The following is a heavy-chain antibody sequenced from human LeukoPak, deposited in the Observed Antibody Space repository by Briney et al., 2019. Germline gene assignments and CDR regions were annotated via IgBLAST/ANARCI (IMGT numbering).Heavy chain of an antibody. CDR1: GFTFSDAW. CDR3: AKVVVVPAATTKTYYFDF. Sequence: PGGSLRLSCAASGFTFSDAWMTWVRQAPGKGLEWVSGISVAAGSTYYADSVKGRFTIFRDNSKNTLYLQMNSLRAEDTAVYYCAKVVVVPAATTKTYYFDFWGQGTLVTVSS. J-gene: IGHJ4*02. CDR2: ISVAAGST. D-gene: IGHD2-2*01. V-gene: IGHV3-23*01.